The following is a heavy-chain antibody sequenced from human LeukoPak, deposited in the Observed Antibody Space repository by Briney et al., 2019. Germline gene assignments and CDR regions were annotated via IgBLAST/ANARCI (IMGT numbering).Heavy chain of an antibody. J-gene: IGHJ3*02. CDR2: ISSSSSTI. CDR1: GFTFSSYS. CDR3: ARERGKGVDAFDI. V-gene: IGHV3-48*04. D-gene: IGHD6-13*01. Sequence: PGGSLRLSCAASGFTFSSYSMNWVRQAPGKGLEWVSYISSSSSTIYYADSVKGRFTISRDNAKNSLYLQMNSLRAEDTAVYYCARERGKGVDAFDIWGQGTMVTVSS.